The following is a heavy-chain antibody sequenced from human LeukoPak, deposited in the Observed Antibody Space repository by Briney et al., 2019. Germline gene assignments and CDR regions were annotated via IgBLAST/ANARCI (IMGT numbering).Heavy chain of an antibody. Sequence: GRSLRLSCAASGFTFSSYAMHWVRQAPGKGLEWVALISYDGSNKNYADSVKGRFTISRDNSKSTLFLQMNSLRAEDTAVYYWANFVGVDNSGFFGLWGPGTL. J-gene: IGHJ4*02. D-gene: IGHD3-22*01. CDR2: ISYDGSNK. V-gene: IGHV3-30*04. CDR1: GFTFSSYA. CDR3: ANFVGVDNSGFFGL.